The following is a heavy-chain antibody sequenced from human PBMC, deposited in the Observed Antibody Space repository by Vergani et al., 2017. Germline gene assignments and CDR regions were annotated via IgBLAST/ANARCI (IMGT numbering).Heavy chain of an antibody. Sequence: EVQLVESGGGLVQPGGSLRLSCAASGFIFSSYWMHWVRQAPGKGLEWVAAIKEDGSEKQYVDSVKCRFTISRDNAKKSLYLQMNSLRGEDTAVYYCARGNSLGSYWGQGTLVTVSS. D-gene: IGHD1-7*01. J-gene: IGHJ4*02. CDR3: ARGNSLGSY. CDR1: GFIFSSYW. CDR2: IKEDGSEK. V-gene: IGHV3-7*01.